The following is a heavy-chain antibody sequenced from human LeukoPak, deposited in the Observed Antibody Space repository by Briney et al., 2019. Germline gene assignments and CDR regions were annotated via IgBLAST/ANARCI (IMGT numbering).Heavy chain of an antibody. Sequence: GGSLRLSCAASGFTFSSYWMSWVRQAPGKGLEWVANIKQDGSEKYYVDSVKGRFTISRDNAKNSLYLQMNSLRAEDTAVYYCARGGSDGVAAAGRFDYWGQGTLVTVSS. CDR3: ARGGSDGVAAAGRFDY. CDR2: IKQDGSEK. D-gene: IGHD6-13*01. CDR1: GFTFSSYW. V-gene: IGHV3-7*01. J-gene: IGHJ4*02.